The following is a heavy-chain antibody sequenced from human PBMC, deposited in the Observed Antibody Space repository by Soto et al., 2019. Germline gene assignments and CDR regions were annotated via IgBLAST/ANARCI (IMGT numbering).Heavy chain of an antibody. CDR1: GFTFSGFD. CDR3: ARVPYGGSYWREFDY. D-gene: IGHD1-26*01. Sequence: GGSLRLSCEASGFTFSGFDMHWVRQPTGKGLEWVSTIGTAGDTYYAVSVKGRFTISRDNAKNSLSLQMNSLRADDTAVYYCARVPYGGSYWREFDYWGQGTLVTVSS. V-gene: IGHV3-13*01. J-gene: IGHJ4*02. CDR2: IGTAGDT.